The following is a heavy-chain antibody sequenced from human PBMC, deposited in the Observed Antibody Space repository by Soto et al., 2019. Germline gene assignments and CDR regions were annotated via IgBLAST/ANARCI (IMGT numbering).Heavy chain of an antibody. CDR3: ARREIQGPIDY. D-gene: IGHD1-26*01. CDR2: IYYSGTT. J-gene: IGHJ4*02. CDR1: GYSISSSNW. Sequence: QVQLQESGPGLVKPSDTLSLTCAVSGYSISSSNWWGWIRQPPGKGLEWIGYIYYSGTTYYNTSLKSRVTTSADTSNNQFSLKLTSVTAVDTAVYYCARREIQGPIDYWGQGTLVTVSS. V-gene: IGHV4-28*01.